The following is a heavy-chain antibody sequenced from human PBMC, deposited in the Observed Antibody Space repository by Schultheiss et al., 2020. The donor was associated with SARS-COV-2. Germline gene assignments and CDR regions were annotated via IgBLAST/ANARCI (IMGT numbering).Heavy chain of an antibody. Sequence: SVKVSCKASGGTFSSYAISWVRQAPGQGLEWMGGIIPIFGTANYAQKFQGRVTITADESTSTAYMELSSLRSEDTAVYYCARDPGSSGYSKWGWGQDNWFDPWGQGTLVTVSS. CDR1: GGTFSSYA. CDR3: ARDPGSSGYSKWGWGQDNWFDP. D-gene: IGHD3-22*01. J-gene: IGHJ5*02. CDR2: IIPIFGTA. V-gene: IGHV1-69*13.